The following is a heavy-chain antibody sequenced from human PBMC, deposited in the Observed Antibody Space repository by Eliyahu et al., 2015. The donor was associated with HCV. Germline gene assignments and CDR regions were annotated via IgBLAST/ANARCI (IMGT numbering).Heavy chain of an antibody. D-gene: IGHD5-18*01. Sequence: EVQLLESGGGLVQPGGSLRLSCEAXGXTFTXYAMSWVRQAPGKGLEWVSGISDSGGSTFNADSVKGRFTIYRDNSKNTVYLQMNSLRAEDTAVYYCAKDRGRWIELWFGFDMWGQGTMVTVAS. CDR2: ISDSGGST. V-gene: IGHV3-23*01. CDR1: GXTFTXYA. CDR3: AKDRGRWIELWFGFDM. J-gene: IGHJ3*02.